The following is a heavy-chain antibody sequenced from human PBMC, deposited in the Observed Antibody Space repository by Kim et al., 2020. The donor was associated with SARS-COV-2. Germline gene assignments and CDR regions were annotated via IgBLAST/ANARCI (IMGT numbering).Heavy chain of an antibody. CDR2: ISYDGSNK. V-gene: IGHV3-30*04. Sequence: GGSLRLSCAASGFTFSSYAMHWVRQAPGKGLEWVAVISYDGSNKYYADSVKGRFTISRDNSKNTLYLQMNSLRAEDTAVYYCASGRGYWYFDLWGRGTLVTVSS. J-gene: IGHJ2*01. CDR3: ASGRGYWYFDL. CDR1: GFTFSSYA. D-gene: IGHD3-10*01.